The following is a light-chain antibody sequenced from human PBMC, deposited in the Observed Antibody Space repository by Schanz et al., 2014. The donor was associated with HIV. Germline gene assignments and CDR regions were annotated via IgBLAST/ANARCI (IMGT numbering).Light chain of an antibody. CDR2: WAS. V-gene: IGKV4-1*01. Sequence: DIVMTQSPDSLAVSLGERATINCKSSQSVLYSSNNKNYLAWYQQKPGQPPKVIIYWASTRDSGVPARFSGSGSGTNFTLTITGLQAEDVAVYYCQQCESRPPLTFGPGTKVDFK. CDR3: QQCESRPPLT. CDR1: QSVLYSSNNKNY. J-gene: IGKJ3*01.